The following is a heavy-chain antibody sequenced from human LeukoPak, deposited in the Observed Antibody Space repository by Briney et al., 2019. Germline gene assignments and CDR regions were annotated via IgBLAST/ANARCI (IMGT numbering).Heavy chain of an antibody. CDR2: ISYDGSNK. V-gene: IGHV3-30*18. D-gene: IGHD3-10*01. Sequence: GGSLRLSCAASGFTFSSYGMHWVRQAPDTGLEGVAVISYDGSNKYYADSVKGRFTISRDNSKNTLYLQMNSLRAEDTAVYYCAKDLVSGSWFDPWGQGTLVTVSS. CDR3: AKDLVSGSWFDP. CDR1: GFTFSSYG. J-gene: IGHJ5*02.